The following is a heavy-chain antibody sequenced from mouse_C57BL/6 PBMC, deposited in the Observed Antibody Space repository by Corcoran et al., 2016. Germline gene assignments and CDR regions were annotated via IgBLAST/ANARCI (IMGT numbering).Heavy chain of an antibody. Sequence: QVQLKQSGAELVRPGASVKLSCKASGYTFTDYYINWVKQRPGQGLEWIARIYPGSGNTYYNEKFKGKATLTAEKSSSTAYMQLSSLTSEDSAVYFCATDSNYVYFYVWGTGTTVTVSS. CDR2: IYPGSGNT. CDR1: GYTFTDYY. D-gene: IGHD2-5*01. V-gene: IGHV1-76*01. CDR3: ATDSNYVYFYV. J-gene: IGHJ1*03.